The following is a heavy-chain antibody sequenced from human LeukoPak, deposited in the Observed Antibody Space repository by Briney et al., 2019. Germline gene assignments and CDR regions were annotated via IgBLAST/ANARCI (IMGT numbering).Heavy chain of an antibody. Sequence: PGGSLRLPCAPCGFTFSTHGMHWSRQAPGKGLEWVAFIRYDGSNKYYADSVKGRFTISRDNSKNTLFLQMNSLRAEDTAVYYCAKDHGEQGRVRTAYSDYWGQGTLVTVSS. CDR3: AKDHGEQGRVRTAYSDY. D-gene: IGHD6-19*01. CDR2: IRYDGSNK. V-gene: IGHV3-30*02. J-gene: IGHJ4*02. CDR1: GFTFSTHG.